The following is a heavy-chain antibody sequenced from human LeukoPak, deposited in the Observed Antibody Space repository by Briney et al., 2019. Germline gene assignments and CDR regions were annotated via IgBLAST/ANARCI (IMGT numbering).Heavy chain of an antibody. J-gene: IGHJ3*02. Sequence: SETLSLTCTVSGGSISSYYWSWIRQPAGKGLEWIGRIYTSGNTNYNPSLKSRVTISVDTSKNQFSLKLSSVTAADTAVYYCARDKVTMVRGVLVWDAFDIWGQGTMVTVSS. CDR1: GGSISSYY. V-gene: IGHV4-4*07. CDR2: IYTSGNT. D-gene: IGHD3-10*01. CDR3: ARDKVTMVRGVLVWDAFDI.